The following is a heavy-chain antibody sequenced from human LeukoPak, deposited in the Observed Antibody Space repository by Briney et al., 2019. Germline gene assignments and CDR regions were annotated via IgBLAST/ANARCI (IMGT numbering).Heavy chain of an antibody. CDR3: ALGYYGGDY. V-gene: IGHV4-34*01. CDR2: INHSGST. Sequence: SETLSLTCAVYGGSFSGYYWSWIRQPPGKGLEWIGEINHSGSTNYNPSFKSRVTISVDTSKNQFSLKLSSVTAADTAVYYCALGYYGGDYWGQGTLVTVSS. J-gene: IGHJ4*02. CDR1: GGSFSGYY. D-gene: IGHD3-22*01.